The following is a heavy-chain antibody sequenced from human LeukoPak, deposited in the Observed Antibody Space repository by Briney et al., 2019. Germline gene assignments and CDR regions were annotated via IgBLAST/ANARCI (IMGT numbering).Heavy chain of an antibody. CDR1: GYTFTSYG. CDR3: ARAPPSHYYDSSGYAPGDAFDI. J-gene: IGHJ3*02. V-gene: IGHV1-18*01. CDR2: ISAYNGNT. Sequence: ASVKVSCKASGYTFTSYGISWARQAPGQGLEWMGWISAYNGNTNYAQKLQGRVTMTTDTSTSTAYMELRSLRSDDTAVYYCARAPPSHYYDSSGYAPGDAFDIWGQGTMVTVSS. D-gene: IGHD3-22*01.